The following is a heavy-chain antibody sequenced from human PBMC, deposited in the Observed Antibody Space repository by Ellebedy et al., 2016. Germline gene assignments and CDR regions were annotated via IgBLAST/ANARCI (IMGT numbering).Heavy chain of an antibody. V-gene: IGHV4-61*02. CDR3: ARTYYYQTTSFSFDP. CDR2: IYSSGST. J-gene: IGHJ5*02. D-gene: IGHD3-10*01. Sequence: SETLSLXXTVSGDSISSGSYYWSWIRQPAGKGLEWIGRIYSSGSTNYNPSLRSRVTMSVDTSKNQFSLNLSSVTAADTAVYYCARTYYYQTTSFSFDPWGQGTLVTVSS. CDR1: GDSISSGSYY.